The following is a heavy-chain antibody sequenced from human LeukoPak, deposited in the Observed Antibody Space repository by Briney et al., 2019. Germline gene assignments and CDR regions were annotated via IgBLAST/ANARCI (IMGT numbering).Heavy chain of an antibody. J-gene: IGHJ4*02. CDR3: ARIHRYCSGGACYVLDN. D-gene: IGHD2-15*01. CDR2: VYHSGST. V-gene: IGHV4-59*02. CDR1: GGSVSGYY. Sequence: PSETLSLTCVVSGGSVSGYYWGWIRQPPGRGLEWIGYVYHSGSTNYNPSFKSRITISVDTSRNQFSLQLSSVTAADTAVYYCARIHRYCSGGACYVLDNWGQGTLVAVSS.